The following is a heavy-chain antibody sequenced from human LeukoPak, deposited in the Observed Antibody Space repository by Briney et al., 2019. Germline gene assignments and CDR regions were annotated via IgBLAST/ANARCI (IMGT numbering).Heavy chain of an antibody. V-gene: IGHV1-18*01. J-gene: IGHJ4*02. CDR2: ISAYNGNT. D-gene: IGHD1-26*01. CDR1: GYTFTSYG. CDR3: AREGVYSGSYGPGFYFDY. Sequence: ASVKVSCKASGYTFTSYGISWVRQAPGQGLEWMGWISAYNGNTNYAQKLQGRVTMTTDSSTSTAYMELRSLRSDDTAVYYCAREGVYSGSYGPGFYFDYWGQGTLVTVSS.